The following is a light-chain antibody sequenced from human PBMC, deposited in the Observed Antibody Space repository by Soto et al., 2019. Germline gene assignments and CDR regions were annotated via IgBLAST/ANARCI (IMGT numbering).Light chain of an antibody. CDR2: LDGSGSY. CDR3: ETWDRNTRV. Sequence: QSVLTQSSSASASLGSSVKLTCTLSSGHSRNTIAWHQQQPGKAPRYLMKLDGSGSYNKGSGVPDRFSGSSSGADRYLTMSDLQSEDEADYYCETWDRNTRVFGGGTKLTVL. V-gene: IGLV4-60*03. CDR1: SGHSRNT. J-gene: IGLJ2*01.